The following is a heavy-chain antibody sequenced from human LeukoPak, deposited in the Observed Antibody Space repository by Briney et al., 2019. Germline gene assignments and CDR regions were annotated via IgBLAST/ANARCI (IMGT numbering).Heavy chain of an antibody. CDR2: ISSSGSST. V-gene: IGHV3-23*01. CDR1: GFTFSSYA. D-gene: IGHD3-22*01. Sequence: GGSLRLSCAASGFTFSSYAMSWVRRAPGKGLESVSTISSSGSSTFYAGSVKGRFTISRDNSKNTLYLQMNSLRAEDTAVYYCAIHGGPYYYDSPTPPNFYYWGQGTLVTVSS. J-gene: IGHJ4*02. CDR3: AIHGGPYYYDSPTPPNFYY.